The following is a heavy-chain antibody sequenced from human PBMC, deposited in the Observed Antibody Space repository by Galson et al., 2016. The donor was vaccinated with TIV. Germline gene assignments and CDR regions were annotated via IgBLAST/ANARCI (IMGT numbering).Heavy chain of an antibody. D-gene: IGHD3-22*01. CDR1: GFTFSIFA. J-gene: IGHJ6*02. Sequence: LRLSCAASGFTFSIFAMTWVRQAPGMGLEWVSAISGGGGSTYYADSVKGRFTISRDNSKNTLFLQMNSLRAEDTAVYYCTKVPISGFSYYYGRDVWGQGTTVTVSS. CDR2: ISGGGGST. V-gene: IGHV3-23*01. CDR3: TKVPISGFSYYYGRDV.